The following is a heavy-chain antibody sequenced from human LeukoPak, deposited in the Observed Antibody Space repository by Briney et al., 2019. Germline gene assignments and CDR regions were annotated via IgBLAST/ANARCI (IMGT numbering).Heavy chain of an antibody. CDR2: IQQDGSEK. CDR3: AKDAVRGSGRINWFDS. J-gene: IGHJ5*01. CDR1: GFTFSRYW. Sequence: GGSLRLSCAASGFTFSRYWMSWVRQAPGKGLEWVANIQQDGSEKYYVDPVKGRFTISRDNSKNTLYLQMNSLRGEDTAAYYCAKDAVRGSGRINWFDSWGQGTLVTVSS. V-gene: IGHV3-7*03. D-gene: IGHD3-10*01.